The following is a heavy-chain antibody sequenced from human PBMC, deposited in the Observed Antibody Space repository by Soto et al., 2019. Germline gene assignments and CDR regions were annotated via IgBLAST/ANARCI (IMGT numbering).Heavy chain of an antibody. J-gene: IGHJ4*02. V-gene: IGHV3-21*01. CDR1: GFTFSSYS. D-gene: IGHD2-15*01. CDR2: INSSSSYI. Sequence: PGRSLRLSCAASGFTFSSYSMNWFRQAPGKGLEWVSSINSSSSYIYYADSVKGRFTISSDNAKNSLYLQMNSLRAEDTAVYYCARGPGSATRLAHFDFWGQGTMVTVSS. CDR3: ARGPGSATRLAHFDF.